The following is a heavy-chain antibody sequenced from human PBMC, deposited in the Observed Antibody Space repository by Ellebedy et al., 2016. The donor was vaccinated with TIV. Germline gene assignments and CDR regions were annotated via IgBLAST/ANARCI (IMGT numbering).Heavy chain of an antibody. CDR1: GDSISSSSYY. J-gene: IGHJ4*02. V-gene: IGHV4-39*01. Sequence: SETLSLXXTVSGDSISSSSYYWARIRQPPGKGLERPGSIFYSGSTYYNPSLKSRVTISVDTSKNQFSLRLSFVTVADTAVYYCARHTRRTGYFNYWGQGTLVTVSS. CDR2: IFYSGST. CDR3: ARHTRRTGYFNY. D-gene: IGHD3/OR15-3a*01.